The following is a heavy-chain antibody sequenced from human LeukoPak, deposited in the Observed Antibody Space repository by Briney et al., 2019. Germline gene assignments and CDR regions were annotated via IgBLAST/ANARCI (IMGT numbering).Heavy chain of an antibody. D-gene: IGHD3-3*01. CDR3: ASGYDFWSGYYEGIFDI. Sequence: PSETLSLTCTVSGGSISSGDYYWSWIRQPPGKGLEWIGYTYYSGSTYYNPSLKSRVTISVDTSKNQFSLKLSSVTAADTAVYYCASGYDFWSGYYEGIFDIWGQGTMVTVSS. V-gene: IGHV4-30-4*08. J-gene: IGHJ3*02. CDR1: GGSISSGDYY. CDR2: TYYSGST.